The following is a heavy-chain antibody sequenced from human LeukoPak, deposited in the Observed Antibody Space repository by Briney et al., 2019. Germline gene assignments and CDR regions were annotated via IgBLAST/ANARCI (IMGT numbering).Heavy chain of an antibody. J-gene: IGHJ4*02. V-gene: IGHV4-59*01. CDR2: IHYSGST. Sequence: SETLSLTCTVSGGSISSYYWSWIRQPPGKELEWIGYIHYSGSTNYNPSLKSRVTMSVDTSKNQFSLKLTSVTAADTAVYYCARGHNDYGDPPSDYWGQGTLVTVSS. CDR3: ARGHNDYGDPPSDY. D-gene: IGHD4-17*01. CDR1: GGSISSYY.